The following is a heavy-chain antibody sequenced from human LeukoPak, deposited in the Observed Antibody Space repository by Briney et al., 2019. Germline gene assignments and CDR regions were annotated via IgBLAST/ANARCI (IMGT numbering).Heavy chain of an antibody. CDR2: IYYSGST. CDR3: ARRGSDQGSGLDP. V-gene: IGHV4-59*08. J-gene: IGHJ5*02. Sequence: SETLSLTCTVSGGSISSNFWSWIRQPPGKGLEWIGYIYYSGSTNYNPSLKSRVTISVDTSKNQFSLKLSSVTAADTAVYYCARRGSDQGSGLDPWGQGTLVTVSS. D-gene: IGHD3-10*01. CDR1: GGSISSNF.